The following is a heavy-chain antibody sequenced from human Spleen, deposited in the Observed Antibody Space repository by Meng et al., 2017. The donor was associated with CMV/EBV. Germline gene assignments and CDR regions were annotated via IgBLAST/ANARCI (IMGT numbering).Heavy chain of an antibody. CDR2: IYYSGST. V-gene: IGHV4-39*01. CDR3: ARHLSSSSKGVDY. D-gene: IGHD6-6*01. CDR1: AGSISSCSSF. J-gene: IGHJ4*02. Sequence: SAGSISSCSSFWGWIRQPPGEGLEWIGIIYYSGSTYYNPSLKSRVTISVDTSMNQFSLKLSSVTAADTAVYYCARHLSSSSKGVDYWGQGTLVTVSS.